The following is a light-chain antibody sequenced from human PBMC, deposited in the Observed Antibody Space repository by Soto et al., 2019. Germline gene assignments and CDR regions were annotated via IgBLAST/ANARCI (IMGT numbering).Light chain of an antibody. V-gene: IGKV3-20*01. CDR2: GAS. J-gene: IGKJ4*01. CDR3: QQYGSSPALT. CDR1: QSVSSSF. Sequence: EVVLTQSPGTLSLSPGGRATLSCRASQSVSSSFLAWYQQKPGQAPRLLIYGASSRATGIPDRISGSGSGTDFTLTINRLEPEDFAVYYCQQYGSSPALTFGGGTKVEIK.